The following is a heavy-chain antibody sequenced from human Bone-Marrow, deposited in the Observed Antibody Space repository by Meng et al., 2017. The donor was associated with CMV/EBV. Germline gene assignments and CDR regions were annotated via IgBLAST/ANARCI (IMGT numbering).Heavy chain of an antibody. CDR3: ATSLRTPSYDS. CDR2: IRYDGVNK. Sequence: GESLKISCAASGFTFSSYDMSWVRQAPGRGLEWVAFIRYDGVNKYSADSVKGRFTISRDNSKNTLYLQMSGLRTEDTAVYYCATSLRTPSYDSWGQGTRVTCYS. J-gene: IGHJ5*01. D-gene: IGHD1-14*01. CDR1: GFTFSSYD. V-gene: IGHV3-30*02.